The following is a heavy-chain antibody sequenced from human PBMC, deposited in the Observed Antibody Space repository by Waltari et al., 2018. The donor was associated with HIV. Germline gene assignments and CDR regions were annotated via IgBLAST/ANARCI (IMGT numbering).Heavy chain of an antibody. D-gene: IGHD3-10*01. Sequence: QVQLVESGGGVVQPGRSLRLSCAASGFTFRNYAIRWVRQAPGKGLEWVTVISYDGIEKFYADSVKGRFTISRDNSKNTLYLQMNSLRAEDTAVYYCARGRGGPDYWGQGTRVTVSS. CDR2: ISYDGIEK. J-gene: IGHJ4*02. CDR1: GFTFRNYA. V-gene: IGHV3-30*01. CDR3: ARGRGGPDY.